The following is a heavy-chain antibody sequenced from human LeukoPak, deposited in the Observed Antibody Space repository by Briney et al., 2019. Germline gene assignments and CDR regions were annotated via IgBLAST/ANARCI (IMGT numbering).Heavy chain of an antibody. J-gene: IGHJ6*02. D-gene: IGHD1-26*01. CDR1: GFTFSSYW. Sequence: GGSLRLSCAASGFTFSSYWMSWVRQAPGKGLEWVGNIKQDGSEKYYVDSVEGRFTISRDNSKNTLYLQMNSLRAEDTAVYYCAKDGVGATYYYYYGMDVWGQGTTVTVSS. CDR3: AKDGVGATYYYYYGMDV. CDR2: IKQDGSEK. V-gene: IGHV3-7*03.